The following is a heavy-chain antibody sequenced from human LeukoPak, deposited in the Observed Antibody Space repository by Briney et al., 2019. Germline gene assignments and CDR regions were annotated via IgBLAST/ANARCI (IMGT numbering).Heavy chain of an antibody. V-gene: IGHV1-46*02. CDR3: ARDSSGYYPSYYFDY. Sequence: ASVKVSCKASGYTFNNYYMHWVRQAPGQGLEWMGIINRHGGSTSYAQKLQGRVTMTRDTSTSTVYMELSSLKSEDTAVYYCARDSSGYYPSYYFDYWGQGTLVTVSS. D-gene: IGHD3-22*01. CDR2: INRHGGST. CDR1: GYTFNNYY. J-gene: IGHJ4*02.